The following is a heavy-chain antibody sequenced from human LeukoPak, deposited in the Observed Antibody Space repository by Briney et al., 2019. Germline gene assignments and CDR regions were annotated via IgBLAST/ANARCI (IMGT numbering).Heavy chain of an antibody. J-gene: IGHJ6*04. CDR3: AKARCSGGSCYYYYGMDV. CDR1: GFTFSSHG. D-gene: IGHD2-15*01. CDR2: ISYDGSNK. Sequence: GGSLRLSCAASGFTFSSHGMHWVRQAPGKGLECVAVISYDGSNKYYADSVKGRFTISRENSKNTLYLQMNSLRAEDTAVYYCAKARCSGGSCYYYYGMDVWGKGTPVTVSS. V-gene: IGHV3-30*18.